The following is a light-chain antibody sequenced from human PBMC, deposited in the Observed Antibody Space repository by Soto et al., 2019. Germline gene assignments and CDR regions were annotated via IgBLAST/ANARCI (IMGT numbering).Light chain of an antibody. V-gene: IGKV3-15*01. Sequence: EIVLTQSPATLSVSPGERATLSCRASQSVGNNFAWYQQKLGQAPRLLIFATSTRATGVPARFSGSGSGTEFTLTISSLQSEDFAVYYCQQYGDWPLTFGGGAKVEIE. CDR1: QSVGNN. CDR3: QQYGDWPLT. CDR2: ATS. J-gene: IGKJ4*01.